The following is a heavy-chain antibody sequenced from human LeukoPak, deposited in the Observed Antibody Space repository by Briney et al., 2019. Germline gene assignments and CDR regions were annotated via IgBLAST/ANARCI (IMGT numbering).Heavy chain of an antibody. CDR3: AIYDSSGYYNY. J-gene: IGHJ4*02. CDR1: GFTFSSYA. Sequence: GGSLRLSCAASGFTFSSYAMSWVRQAPGKGLEWVSAISGSGGSTYYADSVKGRFTISRDNSKNTLYLQMNSLRAEDTAVYYCAIYDSSGYYNYWGQGTLVTVSS. D-gene: IGHD3-22*01. CDR2: ISGSGGST. V-gene: IGHV3-23*01.